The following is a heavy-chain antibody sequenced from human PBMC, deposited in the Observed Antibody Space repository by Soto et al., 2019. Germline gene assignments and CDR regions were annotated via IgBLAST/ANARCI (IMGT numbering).Heavy chain of an antibody. Sequence: PGGSLRLSCAASGFTFSDYYMTWVRQAPGKGLEWLSYISGGGGSTIYYADSVEGRFTISRDNARNSVFLQMNSLRVDDTAVYYCARMRGYYDSSGYDYWGHGT. CDR2: ISGGGGSTI. CDR3: ARMRGYYDSSGYDY. CDR1: GFTFSDYY. J-gene: IGHJ4*01. D-gene: IGHD3-22*01. V-gene: IGHV3-11*01.